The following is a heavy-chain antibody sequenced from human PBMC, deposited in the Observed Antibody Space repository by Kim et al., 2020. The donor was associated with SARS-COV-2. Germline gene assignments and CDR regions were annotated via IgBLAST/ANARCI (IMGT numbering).Heavy chain of an antibody. CDR1: GLTFRSYS. V-gene: IGHV3-30*04. CDR2: ISYEGRDK. Sequence: GGSLRLSCAASGLTFRSYSMHWVRQAPGKGLEWVATISYEGRDKVYADSVKGRFIVSRDNAENILYLQIKSLKPDDTAVYYCARDSSYGSGTYYRYWGQGTVVIVSS. CDR3: ARDSSYGSGTYYRY. D-gene: IGHD3-10*01. J-gene: IGHJ4*02.